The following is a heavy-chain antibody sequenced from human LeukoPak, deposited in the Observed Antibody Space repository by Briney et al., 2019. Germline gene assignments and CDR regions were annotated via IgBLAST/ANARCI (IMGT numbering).Heavy chain of an antibody. CDR2: IDRGVGST. CDR1: GFTFSSYD. Sequence: GGSLRLSCAASGFTFSSYDLSWVRQAPGKGLECVAAIDRGVGSTYYADSVKGRFTISRDDSKNTLYLQMNNLRADDTAVYYCAKKGQANGYGKPDWGQGTLVTVSS. CDR3: AKKGQANGYGKPD. J-gene: IGHJ4*02. D-gene: IGHD5-12*01. V-gene: IGHV3-23*01.